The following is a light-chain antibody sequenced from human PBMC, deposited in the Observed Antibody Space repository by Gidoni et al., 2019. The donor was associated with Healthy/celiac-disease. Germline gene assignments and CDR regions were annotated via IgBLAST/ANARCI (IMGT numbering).Light chain of an antibody. CDR1: QSISSY. Sequence: DIQMTQSPSSLSASVGDRVTITCRASQSISSYLNWYQQKPGKAPKLLIYAASSLQSGVPSRVSGSGSGRDFSLTISSLQPEDFATYYCQQSYNTPWTCGQGTKVEIK. CDR3: QQSYNTPWT. CDR2: AAS. J-gene: IGKJ1*01. V-gene: IGKV1-39*01.